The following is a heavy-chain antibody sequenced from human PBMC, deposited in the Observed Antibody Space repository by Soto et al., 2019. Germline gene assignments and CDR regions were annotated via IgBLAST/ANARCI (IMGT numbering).Heavy chain of an antibody. J-gene: IGHJ4*02. D-gene: IGHD4-17*01. CDR3: AKDSSGNGDPADFVY. CDR1: GFTFRSYA. V-gene: IGHV3-23*01. Sequence: EVQLLESGEGLAQPGGSLRLSCAASGFTFRSYAISWVLQAPGKGLEWVSAISGSDGRTYYADSVKGRFTLSRYNPKNTLDLPMTRLRAQDTALYYCAKDSSGNGDPADFVYWGQGTVVTLSS. CDR2: ISGSDGRT.